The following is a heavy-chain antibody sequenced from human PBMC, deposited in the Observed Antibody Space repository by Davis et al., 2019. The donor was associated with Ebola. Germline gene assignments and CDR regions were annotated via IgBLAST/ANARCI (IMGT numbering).Heavy chain of an antibody. D-gene: IGHD6-19*01. J-gene: IGHJ4*02. CDR1: GFIFSAYS. CDR2: ISGSGSAT. V-gene: IGHV3-23*01. CDR3: AKDLRQWLTPHHLDF. Sequence: GESLKISCAGSGFIFSAYSMACVRQAPGKGLEWVSSISGSGSATSSADSVKGRFSISRDNSKNTLYLQMNSLRAEDTAIYDCAKDLRQWLTPHHLDFWGQGTLVTVSS.